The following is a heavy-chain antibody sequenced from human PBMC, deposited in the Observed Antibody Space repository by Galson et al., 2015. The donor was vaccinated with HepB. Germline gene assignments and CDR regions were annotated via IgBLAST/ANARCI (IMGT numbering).Heavy chain of an antibody. CDR1: GFTFSNAW. J-gene: IGHJ4*02. CDR3: ATDRSGAWELPRFDY. V-gene: IGHV3-15*01. Sequence: SLRLSCAASGFTFSNAWMSWVRQAPGKGLEWVGRIKSKTDGGTTDYAAPVKGRFTISRDDSKDTLYLQMNSLKTEDTDVYYCATDRSGAWELPRFDYWGQGTLVTVSS. D-gene: IGHD1-26*01. CDR2: IKSKTDGGTT.